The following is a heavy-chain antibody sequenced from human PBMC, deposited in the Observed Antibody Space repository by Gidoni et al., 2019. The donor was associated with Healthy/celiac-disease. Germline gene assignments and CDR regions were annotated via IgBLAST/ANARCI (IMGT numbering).Heavy chain of an antibody. D-gene: IGHD3-22*01. CDR1: GGSISSSSYY. J-gene: IGHJ3*02. CDR2: IYYSGST. V-gene: IGHV4-39*01. Sequence: QLQLQESGPGLVKPSETLSLTCTVSGGSISSSSYYWGWIRQPPGKGLEWIGSIYYSGSTYYNPSLKSRVTISVDTSKNQFSLKLSSVTAADTAVYYCARSPYDPAPYGAFDIWGQGTMVTVSS. CDR3: ARSPYDPAPYGAFDI.